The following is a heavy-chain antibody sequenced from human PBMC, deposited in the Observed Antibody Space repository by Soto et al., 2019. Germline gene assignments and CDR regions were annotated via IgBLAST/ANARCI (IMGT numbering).Heavy chain of an antibody. V-gene: IGHV1-69*13. CDR2: IIPVFGTT. CDR3: ARGGSGYVWFNEF. CDR1: GCLFSSDA. Sequence: SVTVSFKASGCLFSSDAISWIRQAPGQGLEWMGGIIPVFGTTYYAQKFQDRVTITADESSNTAYMELSSLTSGDTAIYYCARGGSGYVWFNEFWGQGTLVTV. J-gene: IGHJ4*02. D-gene: IGHD3-22*01.